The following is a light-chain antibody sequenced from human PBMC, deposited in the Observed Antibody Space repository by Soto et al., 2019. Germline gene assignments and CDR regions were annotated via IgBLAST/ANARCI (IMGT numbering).Light chain of an antibody. CDR3: HHYNNWPT. Sequence: IVMTQSPYTLSVSPGEGATLSCRASQTVNNNLAWYQQKPGQSPSLLIYGASTRATSTPGRFSGSGSGTEFTPTISSLHSEFFALYFCHHYNNWPTFGQGTKVDIK. J-gene: IGKJ1*01. CDR2: GAS. V-gene: IGKV3D-15*01. CDR1: QTVNNN.